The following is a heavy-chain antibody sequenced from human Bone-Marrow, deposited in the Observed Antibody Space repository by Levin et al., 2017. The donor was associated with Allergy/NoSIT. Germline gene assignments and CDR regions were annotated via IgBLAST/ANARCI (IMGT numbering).Heavy chain of an antibody. CDR3: ARTYGSVWPDGFDM. CDR2: IFSSGTT. CDR1: GASTSSRYF. D-gene: IGHD6-25*01. J-gene: IGHJ3*02. V-gene: IGHV4-38-2*02. Sequence: GSLRLSCTVSGASTSSRYFWGWIRQPPGKGLEWIGSIFSSGTTYYNPSLKSRVTISLDTSRSQFSLTLSSVTAADTAVYYCARTYGSVWPDGFDMWGQGTMVTVSS.